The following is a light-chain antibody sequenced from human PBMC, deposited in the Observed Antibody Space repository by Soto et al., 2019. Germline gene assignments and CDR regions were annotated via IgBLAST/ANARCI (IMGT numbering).Light chain of an antibody. V-gene: IGKV3-20*01. CDR3: QQYGSSPTWT. CDR2: GAS. J-gene: IGKJ1*01. Sequence: EIVMTQSPATLSVSPGERSTLSFRSSQSVSSNLAWYQQKPGQAPRLLIYGASSRATGIPDRFSGSGSGTDFTLTISRLEPEDFAVYYCQQYGSSPTWTFGQGTKVDIK. CDR1: QSVSSN.